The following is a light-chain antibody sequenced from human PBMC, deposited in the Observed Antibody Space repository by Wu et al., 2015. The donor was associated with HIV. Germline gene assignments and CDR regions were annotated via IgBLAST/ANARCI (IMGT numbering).Light chain of an antibody. Sequence: DIQMTQSPPSLSASVGVRVTITCRASQSISSYLNWYQQKPGKAPKLLIYAASSLQSGVPSRFSGSGSGTDFTLTISSLQPEDFATYYCQQSYSTPGTFGQGTKLEIK. V-gene: IGKV1-39*01. CDR2: AAS. CDR3: QQSYSTPGT. J-gene: IGKJ2*02. CDR1: QSISSY.